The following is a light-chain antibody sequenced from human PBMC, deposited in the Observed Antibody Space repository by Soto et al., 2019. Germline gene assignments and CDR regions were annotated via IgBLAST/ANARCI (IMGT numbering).Light chain of an antibody. Sequence: EIVMTQSPATLSVSPGDRATLSCRASQSVTSNLAWYQQKPGQAPRLLIYGASTRATGIPARFSGSGSGTEFTLTISSLQSEDFAVYYCQQYAHSPRTFGQGTKVEIK. J-gene: IGKJ1*01. CDR2: GAS. CDR3: QQYAHSPRT. V-gene: IGKV3-15*01. CDR1: QSVTSN.